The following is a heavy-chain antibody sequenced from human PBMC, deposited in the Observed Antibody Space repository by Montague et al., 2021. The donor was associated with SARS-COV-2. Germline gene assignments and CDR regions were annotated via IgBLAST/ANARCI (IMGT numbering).Heavy chain of an antibody. J-gene: IGHJ4*02. CDR1: GGSFSSYY. CDR3: ARWDPQALALIGLRGKSASDY. V-gene: IGHV4-34*01. D-gene: IGHD4-23*01. CDR2: INHSGTT. Sequence: SETLSLTCAVSGGSFSSYYWSWIRQSPAKGLEWIADINHSGTTNYNFNPSLRSRVTISVDTSKSQFSLKLSSVTAADTGVYYCARWDPQALALIGLRGKSASDYWGQGTLVTVSS.